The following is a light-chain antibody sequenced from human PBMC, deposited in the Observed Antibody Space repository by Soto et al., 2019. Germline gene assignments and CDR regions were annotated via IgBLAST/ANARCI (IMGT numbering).Light chain of an antibody. CDR3: QQRSRT. Sequence: EIVLTQSPATLSLSPGERATLSCRAGQSVSSYLAWYQQKPGQAPRLLIYDASNRATGIPARFSGSGSGTDFTLTISSLEPEDFAVYYCQQRSRTFGQGTKVEIK. CDR1: QSVSSY. V-gene: IGKV3-11*01. CDR2: DAS. J-gene: IGKJ1*01.